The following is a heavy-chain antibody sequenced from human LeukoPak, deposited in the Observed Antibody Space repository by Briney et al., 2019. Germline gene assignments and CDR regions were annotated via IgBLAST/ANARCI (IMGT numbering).Heavy chain of an antibody. V-gene: IGHV4-59*01. CDR3: ARLKYYFDRSGYRAEYFQQ. J-gene: IGHJ1*01. CDR1: GGSISSYY. D-gene: IGHD3-22*01. Sequence: PSETLSLTCTVSGGSISSYYWSWVRQPPGKGLEWIGYIYYSGTTNYNPSLTSRVTISVDTSKNQFSLKLSSVTAADTAVYYCARLKYYFDRSGYRAEYFQQWGQGTLVTASS. CDR2: IYYSGTT.